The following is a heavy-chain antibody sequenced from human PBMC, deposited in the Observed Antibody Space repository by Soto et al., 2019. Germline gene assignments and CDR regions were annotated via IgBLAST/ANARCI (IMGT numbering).Heavy chain of an antibody. V-gene: IGHV1-18*04. J-gene: IGHJ3*02. D-gene: IGHD3-16*01. CDR1: GYTFTNHG. CDR3: ARDRVAGIWGDAFDI. CDR2: INPYNANT. Sequence: ASVKVSCKTSGYTFTNHGINWGRQAPGQGLEWMGWINPYNANTNYAQKLQGRVTMTTDTSTSTAYMDLRSLTSDDTAVSYCARDRVAGIWGDAFDIWGQGTMVTVSS.